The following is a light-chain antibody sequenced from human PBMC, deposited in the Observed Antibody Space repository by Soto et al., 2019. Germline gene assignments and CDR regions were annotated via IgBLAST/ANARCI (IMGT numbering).Light chain of an antibody. Sequence: DIQMTQSPSSVSASVGDRVTISCRASQGISNWLAWYQQKPGKAPKLLIYTASGLQSGVPSRFSGRGSGTDFALTITSLQLEDFAAYYCQQANSLPLTFGGGTKVDIK. J-gene: IGKJ4*01. CDR3: QQANSLPLT. CDR1: QGISNW. V-gene: IGKV1-12*01. CDR2: TAS.